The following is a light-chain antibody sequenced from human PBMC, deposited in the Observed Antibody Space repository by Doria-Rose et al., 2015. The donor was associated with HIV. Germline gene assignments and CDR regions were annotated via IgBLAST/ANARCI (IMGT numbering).Light chain of an antibody. V-gene: IGKV4-1*01. CDR3: QQYYDTPS. CDR2: WAS. CDR1: QSLLYTSKNY. Sequence: DIRLTQSPESLGMSLGERATLNCKSNQSLLYTSKNYLAWYQQKPGQPPKLLIYWASTRQSVAPARFSGSGSGTDFTLTISSLEAEDVAVYYCQQYYDTPSFGPGTTVDIK. J-gene: IGKJ3*01.